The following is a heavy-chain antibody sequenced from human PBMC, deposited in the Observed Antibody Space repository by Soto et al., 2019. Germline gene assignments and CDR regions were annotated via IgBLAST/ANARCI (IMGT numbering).Heavy chain of an antibody. CDR1: GGSISSYY. J-gene: IGHJ4*02. V-gene: IGHV4-59*01. CDR3: ARAAAGTDY. D-gene: IGHD6-19*01. Sequence: QVQLQESGPGLVKPSETLSLTCTVSGGSISSYYWSWIRQPPGKGLEWIGYIYYSGSTNYNPSLKSRVTISVDTSKNQFSLKLSSVTAADTAVYYCARAAAGTDYWGQGTLVTVSS. CDR2: IYYSGST.